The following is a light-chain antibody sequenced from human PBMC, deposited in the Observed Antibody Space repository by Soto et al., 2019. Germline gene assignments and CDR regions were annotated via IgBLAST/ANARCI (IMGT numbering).Light chain of an antibody. CDR1: QSINRH. V-gene: IGKV1-39*01. Sequence: DIQMTQSPSSLSASVVDRVTITCRASQSINRHLNWYQQEPGKAPKFLVYAASSLQSGVPSRFSGSGSGTEFSLTISSLQPDDFATYYCQQYKSFSLTFGGGTKGDIK. CDR2: AAS. J-gene: IGKJ4*01. CDR3: QQYKSFSLT.